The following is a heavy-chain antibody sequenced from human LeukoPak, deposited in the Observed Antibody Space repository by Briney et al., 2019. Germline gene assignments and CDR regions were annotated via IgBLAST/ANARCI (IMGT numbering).Heavy chain of an antibody. D-gene: IGHD4-11*01. CDR3: ARDDYSNFIQGY. J-gene: IGHJ4*02. Sequence: KPSETLSLTCTVSGGSISSSSYYWGWIRQPPGKGLEWIGSIYYSGGTYYNPSLKSRVTISVDTSKNQFSLKLSSVTAADTAVYYCARDDYSNFIQGYWGQGTLVTVSS. CDR1: GGSISSSSYY. CDR2: IYYSGGT. V-gene: IGHV4-39*02.